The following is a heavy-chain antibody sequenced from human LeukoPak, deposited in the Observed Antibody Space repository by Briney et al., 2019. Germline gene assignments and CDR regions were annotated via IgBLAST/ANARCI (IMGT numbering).Heavy chain of an antibody. J-gene: IGHJ6*02. CDR1: GYSFTNYW. Sequence: GESLKISCKGSGYSFTNYWIGWVRQMPGKGLEWMGIIYPGDSDTRYSPSFQGQVTISADKSISTAYLQWSSLKASDTAMYYCARQDASGYYYYGVDVWGQGTTVTVSS. CDR3: ARQDASGYYYYGVDV. CDR2: IYPGDSDT. V-gene: IGHV5-51*01. D-gene: IGHD3-10*01.